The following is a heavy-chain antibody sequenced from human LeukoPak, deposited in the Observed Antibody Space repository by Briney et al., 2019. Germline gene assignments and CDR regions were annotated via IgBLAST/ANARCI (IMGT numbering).Heavy chain of an antibody. CDR3: TTSTMVRGVIEGAPDY. J-gene: IGHJ4*02. CDR2: IKSKTDGGTT. CDR1: GFTFSSAW. V-gene: IGHV3-15*01. Sequence: GGSLRLSCAASGFTFSSAWMSWVRQAPGKGLEWVGRIKSKTDGGTTDYAAPVKGRFTISRDDSKNTLYLQMNSLKTEDTAVYYCTTSTMVRGVIEGAPDYWGQGTLVTVSS. D-gene: IGHD3-10*01.